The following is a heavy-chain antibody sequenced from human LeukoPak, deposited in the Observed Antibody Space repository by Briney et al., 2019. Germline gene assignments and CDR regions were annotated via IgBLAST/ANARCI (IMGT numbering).Heavy chain of an antibody. D-gene: IGHD3-22*01. CDR3: AREKYGYYDSSGYPMGNWSDP. V-gene: IGHV4-39*07. Sequence: SETLSLTCTVSGGSISSSSYYWGWIRQPPGKGLEWIGSIYHSGSTYYNPSLKSRVTISVDTSKNQFSLKLSSVTAADTAVYYCAREKYGYYDSSGYPMGNWSDPWGQGTLVTVSS. J-gene: IGHJ5*02. CDR1: GGSISSSSYY. CDR2: IYHSGST.